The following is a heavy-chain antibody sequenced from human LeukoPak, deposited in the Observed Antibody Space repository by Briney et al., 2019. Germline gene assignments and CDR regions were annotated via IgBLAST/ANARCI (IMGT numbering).Heavy chain of an antibody. J-gene: IGHJ4*02. CDR1: DYSISSGNY. V-gene: IGHV4-38-2*01. D-gene: IGHD3-22*01. Sequence: SETLSLTCAVSDYSISSGNYWGWIRKPPGKGLEGIGSVYHSGSTHYSPSLKSRVTISVDTSKNQFSLKLGSVTAADTAVYYCARNDSSGYFDYWGQGTLVTVSS. CDR2: VYHSGST. CDR3: ARNDSSGYFDY.